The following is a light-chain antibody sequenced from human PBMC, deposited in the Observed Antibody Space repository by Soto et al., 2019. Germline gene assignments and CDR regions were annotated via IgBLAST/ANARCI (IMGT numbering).Light chain of an antibody. CDR2: DVS. CDR3: SSYTSSSTYV. Sequence: QSVLAQPASVSGSPGQSITISCTGTSSDVGGYNYVSWYQHHPGKAPKLMIHDVSDRPSGVSNRFSGSKSGNTASLTISGLQAEDEADYYCSSYTSSSTYVFGTGTKVT. J-gene: IGLJ1*01. V-gene: IGLV2-14*03. CDR1: SSDVGGYNY.